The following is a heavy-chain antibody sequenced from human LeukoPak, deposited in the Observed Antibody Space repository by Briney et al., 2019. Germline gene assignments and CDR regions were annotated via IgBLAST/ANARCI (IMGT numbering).Heavy chain of an antibody. Sequence: GASVKVSCKASGYTFTSYGISWVRQAPGQGLEWMGWISVYNGNTNYAQKLQGRVTMTTDTSTSTAYMELRSLRSDDTAVYYCARGPFYYDSSGYYSDAFDIWGQGTMVTVSS. CDR3: ARGPFYYDSSGYYSDAFDI. CDR1: GYTFTSYG. CDR2: ISVYNGNT. D-gene: IGHD3-22*01. V-gene: IGHV1-18*01. J-gene: IGHJ3*02.